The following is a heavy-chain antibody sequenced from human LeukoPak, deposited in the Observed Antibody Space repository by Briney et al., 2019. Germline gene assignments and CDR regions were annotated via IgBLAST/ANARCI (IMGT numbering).Heavy chain of an antibody. J-gene: IGHJ4*02. V-gene: IGHV3-48*02. D-gene: IGHD5-12*01. CDR1: GFTFSSYS. Sequence: GGSLRLSCVASGFTFSSYSMNWVRQAPGKGLEWVSYISSSSSFIFYADSVKGRFTISRDNAKNSLHLQMNSLRDEDTAVYYCARDHDYAFDYWGQGSLVTVPS. CDR3: ARDHDYAFDY. CDR2: ISSSSSFI.